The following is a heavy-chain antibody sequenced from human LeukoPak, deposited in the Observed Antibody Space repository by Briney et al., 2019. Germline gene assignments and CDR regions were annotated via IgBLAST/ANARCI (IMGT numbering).Heavy chain of an antibody. CDR1: GYTFTSYG. J-gene: IGHJ6*04. V-gene: IGHV1-2*02. Sequence: EASVKVSCKASGYTFTSYGISWVRQAPGQGLEWMGWINPNSGGTNYAQNFQGRVTMTRDTSISTAYMELSRLRSDDTAVYYCARGNILTTYYPDVWGKGTTVTISS. CDR3: ARGNILTTYYPDV. CDR2: INPNSGGT. D-gene: IGHD3-9*01.